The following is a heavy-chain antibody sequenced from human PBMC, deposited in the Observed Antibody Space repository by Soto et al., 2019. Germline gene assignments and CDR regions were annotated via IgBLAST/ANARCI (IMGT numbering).Heavy chain of an antibody. J-gene: IGHJ4*02. CDR1: GGTFSSYA. V-gene: IGHV1-69*13. CDR2: IIPIFGTA. CDR3: ARGVIGHDSSGYYCDY. Sequence: ASVKVSCKASGGTFSSYAISWVRQAPGQGLEWMGGIIPIFGTANYAQKFQGRVTITADESTSTAYMELSSLRSEDTAVYYCARGVIGHDSSGYYCDYWGQGTLVTVSS. D-gene: IGHD3-22*01.